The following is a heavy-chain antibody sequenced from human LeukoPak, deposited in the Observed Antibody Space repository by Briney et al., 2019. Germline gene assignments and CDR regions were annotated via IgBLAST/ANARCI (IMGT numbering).Heavy chain of an antibody. CDR2: ISGSGGST. Sequence: GGCLRLSCAASGFTFSSYAMSWVRQAPGKGLEWASAISGSGGSTYYADSVKGRFTISRDNSKNTLYLQMNSLRAEDTAVYYCAKEVVVVPAAILGAYYFDYWGQGTLVTVSS. CDR1: GFTFSSYA. J-gene: IGHJ4*02. V-gene: IGHV3-23*01. D-gene: IGHD2-2*01. CDR3: AKEVVVVPAAILGAYYFDY.